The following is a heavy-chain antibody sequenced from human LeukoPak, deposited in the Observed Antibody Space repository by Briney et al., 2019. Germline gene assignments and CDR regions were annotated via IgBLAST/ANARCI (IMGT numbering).Heavy chain of an antibody. CDR1: GFTFDDYG. CDR2: INWNGGST. V-gene: IGHV3-20*04. Sequence: PGGSLRLSCAASGFTFDDYGMSWVRHAPGKGLEWVSGINWNGGSTVYADSVKGRFTISRDSAKNSLYLQMNSLRAEDTALYYCARVSTIFGVSGGFDYWGQGTLVTVSS. J-gene: IGHJ4*02. CDR3: ARVSTIFGVSGGFDY. D-gene: IGHD3-3*01.